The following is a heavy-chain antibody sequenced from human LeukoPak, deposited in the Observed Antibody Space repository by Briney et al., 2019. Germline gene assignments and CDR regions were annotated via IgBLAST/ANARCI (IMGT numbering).Heavy chain of an antibody. CDR1: GFSFSSYA. D-gene: IGHD2-21*02. J-gene: IGHJ6*03. CDR2: IRDIGISS. Sequence: PGGSLRLSCAASGFSFSSYAMSWVRQAPGKGLEWVSDIRDIGISSNYADSVKGRFTISRDNAKNSLYLQMNSLRAEDTAVYYCARTYCGGDCRGYYYHYYMDVWGKGTTVTISS. V-gene: IGHV3-23*01. CDR3: ARTYCGGDCRGYYYHYYMDV.